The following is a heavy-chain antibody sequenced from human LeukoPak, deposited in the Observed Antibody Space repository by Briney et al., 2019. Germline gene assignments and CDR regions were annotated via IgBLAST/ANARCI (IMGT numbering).Heavy chain of an antibody. Sequence: GGSLRLACAASGFTFSNYAMSWVRQAPEKGLEWVSAISGSGGATYYADSVRGRFTISRDTSKNTLYLQMNSLRAEDTAVYYCAKGTPTIDYFDYWGQGTLVTVSS. V-gene: IGHV3-23*01. CDR1: GFTFSNYA. D-gene: IGHD5-24*01. CDR3: AKGTPTIDYFDY. J-gene: IGHJ4*02. CDR2: ISGSGGAT.